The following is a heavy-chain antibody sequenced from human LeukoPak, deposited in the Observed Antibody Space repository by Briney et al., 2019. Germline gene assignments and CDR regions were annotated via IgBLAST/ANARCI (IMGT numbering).Heavy chain of an antibody. V-gene: IGHV1-69*01. CDR1: GGSFSSYA. D-gene: IGHD6-13*01. CDR3: ARDGYVAAAGTWNWFDP. J-gene: IGHJ5*02. CDR2: IIPIFGTA. Sequence: ASVKASCKASGGSFSSYAISWVRQAPGQGLEWMGGIIPIFGTANYAQKFQGRVTITADESTSTAYMELSSLRSEDTAVYYCARDGYVAAAGTWNWFDPWGQGTLVTVSS.